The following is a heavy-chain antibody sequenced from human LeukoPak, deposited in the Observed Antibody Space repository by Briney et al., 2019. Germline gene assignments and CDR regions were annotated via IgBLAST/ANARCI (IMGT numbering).Heavy chain of an antibody. CDR3: AGSYDSRGYYYYGMDV. CDR1: GGSISSYY. CDR2: IYYSGST. V-gene: IGHV4-59*01. Sequence: SETLSLTCTVSGGSISSYYGGWIRQPPGKGLEWIGYIYYSGSTGYNPSLKSRVTISVDTSKNQFSLKLSSVTAADTAVYYCAGSYDSRGYYYYGMDVWGPGTKVTVS. D-gene: IGHD3-22*01. J-gene: IGHJ6*02.